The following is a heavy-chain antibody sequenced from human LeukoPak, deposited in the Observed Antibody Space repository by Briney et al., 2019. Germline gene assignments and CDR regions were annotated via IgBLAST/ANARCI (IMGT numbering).Heavy chain of an antibody. J-gene: IGHJ4*02. CDR3: ARDREPRTGFMVREAYDY. CDR1: GFTFSDYW. CDR2: INTDGSIT. Sequence: GGSLRLSCAASGFTFSDYWIHWVRQAPGKGLVWVSRINTDGSITNYADSVKGRFSISRDNAKNTLYLQMSSLRAEDTAVYYCARDREPRTGFMVREAYDYWGQGTLVTVSS. V-gene: IGHV3-74*01. D-gene: IGHD3-10*01.